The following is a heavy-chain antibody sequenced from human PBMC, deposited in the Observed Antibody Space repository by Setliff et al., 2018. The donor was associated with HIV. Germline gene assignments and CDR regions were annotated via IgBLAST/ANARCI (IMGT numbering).Heavy chain of an antibody. J-gene: IGHJ3*02. D-gene: IGHD3-10*01. V-gene: IGHV4-59*12. CDR3: VAGSPSPFGFDI. CDR2: IHYRGNT. Sequence: SETLSLTCTVSGGSISGYYWTWIRQPPFKGLEWIGYIHYRGNTDYNPSLKSRVTMSVDTSKNQCSLKLSSVTAADTAMYFCVAGSPSPFGFDIWGHGAMVTVSS. CDR1: GGSISGYY.